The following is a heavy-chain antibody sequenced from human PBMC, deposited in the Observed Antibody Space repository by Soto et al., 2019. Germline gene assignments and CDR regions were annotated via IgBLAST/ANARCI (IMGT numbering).Heavy chain of an antibody. CDR1: GFSLTTGKMG. J-gene: IGHJ6*02. D-gene: IGHD3-9*01. Sequence: VSGPTLVNPTEPLRLTCTVSGFSLTTGKMGVSWIRQPPGKALEWLAHIFSDNERSYSTSLQGRLTISKDTSGSQVVLSMTNVDPVDTATYYCARMKVDSYQFYYAMDVWGQGTTVTVSS. V-gene: IGHV2-26*01. CDR3: ARMKVDSYQFYYAMDV. CDR2: IFSDNER.